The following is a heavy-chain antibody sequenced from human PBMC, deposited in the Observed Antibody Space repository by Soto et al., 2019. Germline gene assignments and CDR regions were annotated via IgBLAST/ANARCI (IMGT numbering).Heavy chain of an antibody. Sequence: GGSLELPCAASGFTLSISAMTGVRQAPGKGLEWVSAISGSGGSTYYADSVKGRFTISRDNSKNTLYLQMNSLRAEDTAVYYCVLYSLQIDYWGQGTLVTVSS. V-gene: IGHV3-23*01. CDR1: GFTLSISA. J-gene: IGHJ4*02. CDR2: ISGSGGST. CDR3: VLYSLQIDY. D-gene: IGHD2-21*01.